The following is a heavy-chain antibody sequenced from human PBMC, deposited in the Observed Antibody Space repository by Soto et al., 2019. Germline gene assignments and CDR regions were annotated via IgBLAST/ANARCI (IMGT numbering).Heavy chain of an antibody. Sequence: GGSLRLSCSASGFTFSNFAMSLVRQAPGGGLQLVSSISGSGATTYYADSVKGRFTISRDNSKNTLYLQMNSLRAEDTAVYYCAIDPEIVVEDYCDYWGQGTLVIVGS. CDR2: ISGSGATT. CDR1: GFTFSNFA. V-gene: IGHV3-23*01. CDR3: AIDPEIVVEDYCDY. D-gene: IGHD2-15*01. J-gene: IGHJ4*02.